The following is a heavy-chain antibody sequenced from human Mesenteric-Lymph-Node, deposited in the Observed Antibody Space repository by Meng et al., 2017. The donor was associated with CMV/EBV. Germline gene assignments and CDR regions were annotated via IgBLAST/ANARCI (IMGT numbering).Heavy chain of an antibody. CDR2: ISSSSYI. Sequence: GGSLRLSCAASGFTFSSYWMIWVRQAPGKGLEWVSSISSSSYIYYADSVKGRFTISRDNAKNSLYLQMNSLRAEDTAVYYCARVSGYSYGYGYYYYGMDVWGQGTTVTVSS. D-gene: IGHD5-18*01. CDR3: ARVSGYSYGYGYYYYGMDV. CDR1: GFTFSSYW. J-gene: IGHJ6*02. V-gene: IGHV3-21*01.